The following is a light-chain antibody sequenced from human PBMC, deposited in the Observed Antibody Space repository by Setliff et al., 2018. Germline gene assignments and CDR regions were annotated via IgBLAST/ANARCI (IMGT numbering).Light chain of an antibody. J-gene: IGLJ1*01. Sequence: QSVLEKPSAGDGYPGQSVTIPCTGTSSDVGRYNYVSWYQQHPGKAPKLMIYDVNRRPSGVPDRFSGSKSGNTAYLTISGLQAEDEADYYCCSYAGTFTFVFGTGTKVTVL. CDR1: SSDVGRYNY. CDR3: CSYAGTFTFV. V-gene: IGLV2-11*01. CDR2: DVN.